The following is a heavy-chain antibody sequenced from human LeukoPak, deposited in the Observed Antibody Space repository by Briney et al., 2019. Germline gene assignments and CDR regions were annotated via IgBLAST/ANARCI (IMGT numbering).Heavy chain of an antibody. Sequence: ASVKVSCKASGYTFSNYGISWVRQAPGQGLEWMGWISAYNGDTNYAQKLQGRVTMTTDTSTSTAYMELRSLRSDDTAVYYCARLGYSSGWFREKRNDYFDYWGQGTLVTVSS. D-gene: IGHD6-19*01. CDR1: GYTFSNYG. J-gene: IGHJ4*02. V-gene: IGHV1-18*01. CDR3: ARLGYSSGWFREKRNDYFDY. CDR2: ISAYNGDT.